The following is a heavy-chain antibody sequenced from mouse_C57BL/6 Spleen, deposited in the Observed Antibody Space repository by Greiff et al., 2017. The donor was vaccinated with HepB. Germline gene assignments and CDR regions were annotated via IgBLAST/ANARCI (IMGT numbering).Heavy chain of an antibody. CDR3: AHDGYYALDY. V-gene: IGHV1-26*01. CDR2: INPNNGGT. Sequence: VQLQQSGPELVKPGASVKISCKASGYTFTDYYMNWVKQSHGKSLEWIGDINPNNGGTSYNQKFKGKATLTVDKSSSTAYMELRSLTSEDSAVYYCAHDGYYALDYWGQGTTLTVSS. D-gene: IGHD2-3*01. CDR1: GYTFTDYY. J-gene: IGHJ2*01.